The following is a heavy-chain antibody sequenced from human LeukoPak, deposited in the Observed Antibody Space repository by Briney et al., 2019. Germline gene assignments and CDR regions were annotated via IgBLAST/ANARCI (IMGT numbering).Heavy chain of an antibody. CDR1: GFTFRNYG. Sequence: GGSLRPSCAASGFTFRNYGMHWVRQAPGKALEWVAVIWYDGKKEHYADSVKGRFTISRDNSKNTLDLQMNSLRAEDTAVYYCARALGSTDDCWGQGTLVTVSS. CDR2: IWYDGKKE. D-gene: IGHD2-2*01. CDR3: ARALGSTDDC. V-gene: IGHV3-33*01. J-gene: IGHJ4*02.